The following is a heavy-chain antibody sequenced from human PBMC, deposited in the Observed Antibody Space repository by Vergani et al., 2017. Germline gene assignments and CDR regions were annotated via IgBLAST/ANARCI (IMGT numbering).Heavy chain of an antibody. D-gene: IGHD3-22*01. V-gene: IGHV7-4-1*02. CDR2: INTNTGNP. CDR3: ARVLNGYDSCGSLGN. Sequence: QVHLVQSGSELKKPGASVKVSCKASGYPFTVYSINWVRQAPGQGLEWMGWINTNTGNPTYAQGFAGRFVFSLDTSVSTAYLQINSLKAEDSALYYCARVLNGYDSCGSLGNWGQGTLLTVSS. J-gene: IGHJ4*02. CDR1: GYPFTVYS.